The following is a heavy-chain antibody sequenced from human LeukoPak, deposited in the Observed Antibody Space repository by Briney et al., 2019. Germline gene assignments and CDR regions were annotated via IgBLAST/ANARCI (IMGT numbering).Heavy chain of an antibody. Sequence: PGGSLRLSCAASRLTFSSYTMNWVRQAPGKGLEWVSSISSGSRHIYYADSVKGRFTISRDNAKTSLFLQMNSLIAEDTAVYYGGRDAGGGDYFDYWGQGTLVTVSS. D-gene: IGHD3-10*01. CDR1: RLTFSSYT. J-gene: IGHJ4*02. CDR2: ISSGSRHI. CDR3: GRDAGGGDYFDY. V-gene: IGHV3-21*01.